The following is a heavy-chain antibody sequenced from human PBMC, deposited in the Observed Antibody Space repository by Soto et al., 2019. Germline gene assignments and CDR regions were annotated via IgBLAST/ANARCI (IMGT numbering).Heavy chain of an antibody. CDR1: GFTFSDSY. CDR3: ARSGFGVANYYYYMDV. J-gene: IGHJ6*03. Sequence: PGGSLRLSCAASGFTFSDSYMSWIRQAPGKGLEWVSYISSSGGTIYYADSVKGRFTISRDNAKNSLYLQMNSLRAEDTAVYYCARSGFGVANYYYYMDVWGKGTTVTVSS. V-gene: IGHV3-11*01. D-gene: IGHD3-3*01. CDR2: ISSSGGTI.